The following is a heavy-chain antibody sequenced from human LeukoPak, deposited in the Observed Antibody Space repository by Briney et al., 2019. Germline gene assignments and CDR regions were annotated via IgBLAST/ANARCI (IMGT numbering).Heavy chain of an antibody. D-gene: IGHD5-12*01. J-gene: IGHJ4*02. Sequence: SETLSLTCSVSGGSISTYFWNYIRQSPGKGLEWIGYISYSGGTTYNPSLKSRVTISVDTSKNQFSLKLTSVTAADTAVYYCARYVDIVATTLTTKYYFAYWGQGTLVTVSS. V-gene: IGHV4-59*01. CDR3: ARYVDIVATTLTTKYYFAY. CDR1: GGSISTYF. CDR2: ISYSGGT.